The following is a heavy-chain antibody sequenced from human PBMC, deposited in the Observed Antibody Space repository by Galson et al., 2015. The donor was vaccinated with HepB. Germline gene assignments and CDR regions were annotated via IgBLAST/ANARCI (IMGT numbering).Heavy chain of an antibody. D-gene: IGHD3-22*01. V-gene: IGHV1-46*03. CDR1: GYTFTSYY. J-gene: IGHJ3*02. CDR3: ARGMGYYDSSGYYLFHAFDI. Sequence: SVKVSCKASGYTFTSYYMHWVRQAPGQGLEWMGIINPSGGSTSYAQKFQGRVTMTRYTSTSTVYMELSSLRSEDTAVYYCARGMGYYDSSGYYLFHAFDIWGQGTMDTVSS. CDR2: INPSGGST.